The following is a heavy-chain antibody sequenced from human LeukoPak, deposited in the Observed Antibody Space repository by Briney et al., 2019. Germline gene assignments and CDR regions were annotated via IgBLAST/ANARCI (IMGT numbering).Heavy chain of an antibody. CDR2: IYYSGST. CDR1: GGSISSYY. Sequence: SETLSLTCTVSGGSISSYYWSWIRQPPGKGLEWIGYIYYSGSTNYNPSLKSRATISVDTSKNQFSLKLSSVTAADTAVYYCARLDYYDSSGYYLDYWGQGTLVTVSS. J-gene: IGHJ4*02. CDR3: ARLDYYDSSGYYLDY. V-gene: IGHV4-59*08. D-gene: IGHD3-22*01.